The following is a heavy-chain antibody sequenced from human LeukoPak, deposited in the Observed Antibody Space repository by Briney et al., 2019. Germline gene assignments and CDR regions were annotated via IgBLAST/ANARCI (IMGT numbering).Heavy chain of an antibody. CDR2: MNPNSGNT. D-gene: IGHD5-24*01. CDR1: GYTFTSYD. Sequence: GASVKVSCKASGYTFTSYDINWVRQATGQGLEWMGWMNPNSGNTGYAQKFQGRVTITRNTSISTAYMELSSLRSEDTAVYYCAGGRWVATSDAFDIWGQGTMVTVSS. CDR3: AGGRWVATSDAFDI. V-gene: IGHV1-8*03. J-gene: IGHJ3*02.